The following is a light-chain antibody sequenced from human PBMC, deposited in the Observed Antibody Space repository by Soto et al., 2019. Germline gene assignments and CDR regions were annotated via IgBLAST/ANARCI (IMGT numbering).Light chain of an antibody. CDR2: TIS. V-gene: IGKV2-30*01. CDR3: MQALTAPPT. J-gene: IGKJ1*01. CDR1: QGLVLSDGNTY. Sequence: DVVMTQSPLSLPVPLGQPASISCRSSQGLVLSDGNTYLSWFHQRPGQSPRRLIYTISDRASGVPDRFSGSGSGTDFTLKISRVEAEDVGVYHCMQALTAPPTFGQGTKVDIK.